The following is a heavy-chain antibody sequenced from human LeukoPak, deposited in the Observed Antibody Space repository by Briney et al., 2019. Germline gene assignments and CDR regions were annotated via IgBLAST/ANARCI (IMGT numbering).Heavy chain of an antibody. V-gene: IGHV1-8*03. CDR3: ARSHLNYMDV. CDR2: MNPNSGNT. Sequence: ASVKVSCKVSGYTLTELSMHWVRQATGQGLEWMGWMNPNSGNTGYAQKFQGRVTITRNTSISTAYMELSSLRSEDTAVYYCARSHLNYMDVWGKGTTVTVSS. J-gene: IGHJ6*03. CDR1: GYTLTELS.